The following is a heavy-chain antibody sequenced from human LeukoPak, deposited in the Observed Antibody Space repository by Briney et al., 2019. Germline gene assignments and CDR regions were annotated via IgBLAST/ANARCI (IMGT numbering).Heavy chain of an antibody. CDR3: ARDQAVASVYREDS. V-gene: IGHV3-7*01. D-gene: IGHD6-19*01. Sequence: GGSLRLSCAASGFTFSSYWMTWVRQAPAKGLEWVANIKQDESQKYYVDSVKGRFTISRDNAKNSLFLQMNSLRAEDTAVYYCARDQAVASVYREDSWGQGTLVTVSS. CDR1: GFTFSSYW. J-gene: IGHJ4*02. CDR2: IKQDESQK.